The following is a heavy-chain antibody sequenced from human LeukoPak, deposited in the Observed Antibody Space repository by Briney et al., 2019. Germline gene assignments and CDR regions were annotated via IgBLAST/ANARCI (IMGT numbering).Heavy chain of an antibody. CDR2: IYPGDSDT. D-gene: IGHD6-19*01. CDR1: EYIFSNYW. J-gene: IGHJ4*02. Sequence: GESMKISCKASEYIFSNYWIAWVRQMPGKGLEWMGTIYPGDSDTKYSPSFQGQVTFSGDKSISTAYLQWSSLKASDTTMYYCARPAGSGYYFDYWGQGTLVTVSS. V-gene: IGHV5-51*01. CDR3: ARPAGSGYYFDY.